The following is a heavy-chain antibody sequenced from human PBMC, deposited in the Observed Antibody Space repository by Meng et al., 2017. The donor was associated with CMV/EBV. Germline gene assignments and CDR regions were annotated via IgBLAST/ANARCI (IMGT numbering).Heavy chain of an antibody. CDR3: ARGGSRGGTSNFDY. V-gene: IGHV1-69*02. J-gene: IGHJ4*02. CDR2: IIPILGIA. CDR1: GGTFSSYT. Sequence: ASGGTFSSYTISWVRQAPGQGLEWMARIIPILGIANYAQKFQGRVTITADKSTSTAYMELSSLRSEDTAVYYCARGGSRGGTSNFDYWGQGTLVTVSS. D-gene: IGHD1-1*01.